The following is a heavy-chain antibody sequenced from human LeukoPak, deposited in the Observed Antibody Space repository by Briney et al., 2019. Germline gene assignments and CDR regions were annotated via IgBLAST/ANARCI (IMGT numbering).Heavy chain of an antibody. CDR1: GFTFSSYG. D-gene: IGHD2/OR15-2a*01. Sequence: PGGSLRLSCAASGFTFSSYGMHWVRQAPGKGLEWVAVISYDGSNKYYADSVKGRFTISRDTSKNTLYLQMNSLRFEDTAVYYCAKDSGRAGGNINWFDPWGRGTLVTVSS. V-gene: IGHV3-30*18. CDR2: ISYDGSNK. J-gene: IGHJ5*02. CDR3: AKDSGRAGGNINWFDP.